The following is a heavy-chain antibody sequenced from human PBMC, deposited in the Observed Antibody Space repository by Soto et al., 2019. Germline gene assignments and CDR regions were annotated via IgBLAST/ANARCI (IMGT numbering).Heavy chain of an antibody. V-gene: IGHV1-2*04. CDR2: IIPNSGVT. CDR3: ARVVPAAMMGWFDP. Sequence: RASVKVSCKASGYTFTGYYMHWVRQAPGQGLEWMGWIIPNSGVTNYAQKFQGWVTMTRDTSISTAYMELRSLRSDDTAVYYCARVVPAAMMGWFDPWGQGTLVTVSS. D-gene: IGHD2-2*01. CDR1: GYTFTGYY. J-gene: IGHJ5*02.